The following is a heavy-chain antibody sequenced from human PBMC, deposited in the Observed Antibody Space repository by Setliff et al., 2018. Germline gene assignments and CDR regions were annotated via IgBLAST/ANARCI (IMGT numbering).Heavy chain of an antibody. CDR1: GYIFAGYY. D-gene: IGHD2-15*01. J-gene: IGHJ5*02. Sequence: ASVKVSCKASGYIFAGYYMHWVRQAPGQGLEWMGWINPNSGGANYAQKFQGRVTMTRDTSISTGYMELRSLRADDTAVYYCERLVRHCTRISCQRTSEADLWGQGTQVTVSS. V-gene: IGHV1-2*02. CDR2: INPNSGGA. CDR3: ERLVRHCTRISCQRTSEADL.